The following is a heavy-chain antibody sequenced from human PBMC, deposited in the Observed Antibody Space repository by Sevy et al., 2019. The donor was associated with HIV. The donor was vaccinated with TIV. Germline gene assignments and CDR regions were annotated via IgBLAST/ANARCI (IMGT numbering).Heavy chain of an antibody. D-gene: IGHD4-17*01. J-gene: IGHJ6*02. CDR3: ARPRANYVDHYFFYAMDV. Sequence: GGSLRLSCAASGFSLNNYWMNWVRQAPGKGLEWVANIKQDGSVKYYVDSVKGRFTISRDNARNLLYLQMNSLRVEDTALYYCARPRANYVDHYFFYAMDVWGQGTTVTVSS. CDR1: GFSLNNYW. V-gene: IGHV3-7*01. CDR2: IKQDGSVK.